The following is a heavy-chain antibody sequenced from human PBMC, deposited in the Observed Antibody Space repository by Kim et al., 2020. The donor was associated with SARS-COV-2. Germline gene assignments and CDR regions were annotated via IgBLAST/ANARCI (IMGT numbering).Heavy chain of an antibody. CDR2: IIPIFGTA. Sequence: SVKVSCKASGGTFSSYAISWVRQAPGQGLEWMGGIIPIFGTANYAQKFQGRVTITADESTSTAYMELSSLRSEDTAVYYCARDLILGGLLDYYDSSGYYYYGMDVWGQGTTVTVSS. J-gene: IGHJ6*02. D-gene: IGHD3-22*01. V-gene: IGHV1-69*13. CDR3: ARDLILGGLLDYYDSSGYYYYGMDV. CDR1: GGTFSSYA.